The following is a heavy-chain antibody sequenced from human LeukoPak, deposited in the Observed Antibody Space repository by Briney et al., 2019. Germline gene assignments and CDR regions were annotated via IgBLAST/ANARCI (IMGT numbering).Heavy chain of an antibody. CDR1: GFTVSSNY. CDR2: ISSSSSYI. D-gene: IGHD3-22*01. CDR3: ARDYYYDSSGYPPDI. J-gene: IGHJ3*02. Sequence: GGSLRLSCAASGFTVSSNYMSWVRQAPGKGLEWVSSISSSSSYIYYADSVKGRFTISRDNAKNSLYLQMNSLRAEDTAVYYCARDYYYDSSGYPPDIWGQGTMVTVSS. V-gene: IGHV3-21*01.